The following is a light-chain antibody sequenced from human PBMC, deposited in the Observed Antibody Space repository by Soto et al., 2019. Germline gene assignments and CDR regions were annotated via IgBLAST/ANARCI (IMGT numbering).Light chain of an antibody. CDR2: GGF. J-gene: IGKJ3*01. CDR1: QTLRNK. V-gene: IGKV3-15*01. Sequence: IVLTQSPGTLSVSPGERVILSCRASQTLRNKLAWYQQKPGQAPRLLISGGFTRATGIPARFSGSGSGTEFTITINSLQSEEFAIYYCQQHNAWPLTFGPGTKLDLK. CDR3: QQHNAWPLT.